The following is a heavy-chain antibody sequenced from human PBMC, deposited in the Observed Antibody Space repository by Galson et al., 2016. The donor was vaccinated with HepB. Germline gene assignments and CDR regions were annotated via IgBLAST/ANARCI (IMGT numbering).Heavy chain of an antibody. CDR1: GFTFKNYA. D-gene: IGHD6-13*01. V-gene: IGHV3-23*01. J-gene: IGHJ4*02. Sequence: SLRLSCAVSGFTFKNYAMNWVRQAPGKGLEWVSVVSGSGDNTYYADSVKGRLTISRDNSNNTLYLQMNSLRVEDTAVYYCAKGRSAIAATGLNYWGQGTLVTVSS. CDR3: AKGRSAIAATGLNY. CDR2: VSGSGDNT.